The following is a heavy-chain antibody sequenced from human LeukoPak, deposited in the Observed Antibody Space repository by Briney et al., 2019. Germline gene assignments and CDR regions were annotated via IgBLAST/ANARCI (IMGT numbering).Heavy chain of an antibody. CDR1: GYTFTTFN. Sequence: ASVKVSCKTSGYTFTTFNIAWVRQAPGQGLEWVGWVSTYNGNTDYAQRVQGRVAMTTDTSTNTAYMDLRSLRPDDTAVYYCARGSGSYIAEAPNWFDPWGQGTLVTVSS. V-gene: IGHV1-18*01. CDR3: ARGSGSYIAEAPNWFDP. D-gene: IGHD3-10*01. CDR2: VSTYNGNT. J-gene: IGHJ5*02.